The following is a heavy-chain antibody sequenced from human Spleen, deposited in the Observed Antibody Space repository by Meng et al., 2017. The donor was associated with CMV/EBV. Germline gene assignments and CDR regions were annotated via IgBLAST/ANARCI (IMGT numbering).Heavy chain of an antibody. V-gene: IGHV3-23*01. J-gene: IGHJ3*02. CDR2: ISGSGGST. CDR1: GFTLSSYD. CDR3: AKSGVVVPAAIDAFDI. D-gene: IGHD2-2*01. Sequence: GGSLRLSCAASGFTLSSYDMNWVRQAPGKGLEWVSAISGSGGSTYYADSVKGRFTISRDNSKNTLYLQMNSLRAEDTAVYYCAKSGVVVPAAIDAFDIWGQGTMVTVSS.